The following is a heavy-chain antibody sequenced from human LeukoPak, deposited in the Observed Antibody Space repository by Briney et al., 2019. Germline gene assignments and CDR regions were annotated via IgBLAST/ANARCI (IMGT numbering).Heavy chain of an antibody. CDR1: GFIFRRYW. CDR2: INSDGRTT. Sequence: GGSLRLSCAVSGFIFRRYWMHWVRQVPGKGLVWASRINSDGRTTRYADSVKGRFTISRDNAKNTLYLQVNSLRAEDTAIYYCAREGECAGGTCSDPSRELDVWGQGTLVTVSS. V-gene: IGHV3-74*01. CDR3: AREGECAGGTCSDPSRELDV. J-gene: IGHJ4*02. D-gene: IGHD2-15*01.